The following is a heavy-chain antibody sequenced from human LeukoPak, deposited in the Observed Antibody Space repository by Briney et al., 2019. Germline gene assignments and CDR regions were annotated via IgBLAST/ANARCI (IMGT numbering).Heavy chain of an antibody. Sequence: SETLCLTCVVSGASISSGGYSWSWIRQPPGQGLEWIGCIYHSGGTHYNPSLKSRVTMSVDMSKNQISLNLNSVTAANTPVYYCARDIGGSSTWGPGTLVTVSP. CDR2: IYHSGGT. CDR1: GASISSGGYS. D-gene: IGHD1-26*01. V-gene: IGHV4-30-2*01. J-gene: IGHJ5*02. CDR3: ARDIGGSST.